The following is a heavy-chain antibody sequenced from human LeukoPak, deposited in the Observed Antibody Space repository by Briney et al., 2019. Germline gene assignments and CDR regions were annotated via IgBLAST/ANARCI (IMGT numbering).Heavy chain of an antibody. D-gene: IGHD2-15*01. CDR1: GFTFDDYA. CDR3: AGARAATLPVPDY. V-gene: IGHV3-9*01. Sequence: PGGSLRLSCAASGFTFDDYAMHWVRQAPGKGLEWVSGISWNSGSIGYADSVKGRFTISRDNAKNSLYLQMNSLRAEDTAVYYCAGARAATLPVPDYWGQGTLVTVSS. J-gene: IGHJ4*02. CDR2: ISWNSGSI.